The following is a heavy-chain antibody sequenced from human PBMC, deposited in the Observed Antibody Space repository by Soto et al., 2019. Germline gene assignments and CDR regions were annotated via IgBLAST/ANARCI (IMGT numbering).Heavy chain of an antibody. CDR1: GFTFSSYG. V-gene: IGHV3-30*18. Sequence: TGGSLRLSCAASGFTFSSYGMHWVRQAPGKGLEWVAVISYDGSNKYYADSVKGRFTISRDSSKNTLYLQMNSLRAEDTAVYYCAKNFPGLDYYYGMDVWGQGTTVTVSS. CDR2: ISYDGSNK. D-gene: IGHD3-16*01. J-gene: IGHJ6*02. CDR3: AKNFPGLDYYYGMDV.